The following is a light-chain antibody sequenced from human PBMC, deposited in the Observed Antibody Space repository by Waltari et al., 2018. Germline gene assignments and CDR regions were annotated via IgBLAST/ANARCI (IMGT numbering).Light chain of an antibody. CDR2: AAS. CDR3: LQDYNYPWT. J-gene: IGKJ1*01. Sequence: AIQMTQSPSSLSASVGDRVTIPCRASQGIRYDLAWYQQKPGKAPKILIFAASSLQSEVPSRFSGSGSGADFTLTISSLQPEDFATYFCLQDYNYPWTFGQGTKVEIK. V-gene: IGKV1-6*01. CDR1: QGIRYD.